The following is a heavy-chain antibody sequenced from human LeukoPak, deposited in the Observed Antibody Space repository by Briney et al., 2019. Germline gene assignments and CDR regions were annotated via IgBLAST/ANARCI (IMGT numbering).Heavy chain of an antibody. CDR1: GFTFSSYA. Sequence: GGSLRFSCAASGFTFSSYAMHWVRQAPGKGLEWVAVISYDGSNKYYADSVKGRFTISRDNSKNTLYLQMNSLRAEDTAVYYCASLRFLEWLAMDAWGQGTTVTVSS. V-gene: IGHV3-30-3*01. J-gene: IGHJ6*02. CDR3: ASLRFLEWLAMDA. D-gene: IGHD3-3*01. CDR2: ISYDGSNK.